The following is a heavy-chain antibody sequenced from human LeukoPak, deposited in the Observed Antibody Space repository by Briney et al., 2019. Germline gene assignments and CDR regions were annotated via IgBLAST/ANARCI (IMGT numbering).Heavy chain of an antibody. CDR3: ARGGWTTGMDY. V-gene: IGHV1-18*01. CDR2: ISGYNGNT. J-gene: IGHJ4*02. D-gene: IGHD1-14*01. Sequence: ASVKVSCKTSGYSFTSHGISWVRQAPGQGLEWMGWISGYNGNTNYAQKFQGRVTMTIDASTRTAHMEVRGLRSDDTAVYYCARGGWTTGMDYWGQGTLVTVSS. CDR1: GYSFTSHG.